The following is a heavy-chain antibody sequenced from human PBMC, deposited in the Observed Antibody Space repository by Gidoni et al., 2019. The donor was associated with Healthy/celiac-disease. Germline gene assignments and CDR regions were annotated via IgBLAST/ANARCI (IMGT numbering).Heavy chain of an antibody. CDR3: GCTGYSSGWVFDY. J-gene: IGHJ4*02. CDR1: GGSFSGYY. D-gene: IGHD6-19*01. CDR2: INHSGST. Sequence: QVQLQQWGAGLLKPSETLSLTCAVYGGSFSGYYWSWIRQPPGKGLEWIGEINHSGSTNYNPSLKSRVTISVDTSKNQFSLKLSSVTAADTAVYYCGCTGYSSGWVFDYWGQGTLVTVSS. V-gene: IGHV4-34*01.